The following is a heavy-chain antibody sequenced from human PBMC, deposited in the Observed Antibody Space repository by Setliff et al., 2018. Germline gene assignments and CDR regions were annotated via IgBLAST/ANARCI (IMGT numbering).Heavy chain of an antibody. CDR1: GFAFSSYT. Sequence: GGSLRLSCAASGFAFSSYTIKWVRQAPGKGLEWVSSISSSGDYVYYADSVMGRFTISRDNAKNSLFLQMNSLKAEDTAMYYCARDWAFPGSLDFWGQGTLGTSPQ. CDR2: ISSSGDYV. J-gene: IGHJ4*02. V-gene: IGHV3-21*01. CDR3: ARDWAFPGSLDF. D-gene: IGHD3-10*01.